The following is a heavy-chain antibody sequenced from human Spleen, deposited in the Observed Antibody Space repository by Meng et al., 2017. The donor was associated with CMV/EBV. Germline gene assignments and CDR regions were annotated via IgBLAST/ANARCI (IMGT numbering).Heavy chain of an antibody. CDR1: GFTFDDYS. V-gene: IGHV3-20*04. CDR3: VRGGGTLDY. CDR2: LNWRGDNT. Sequence: GGSLRLSCAASGFTFDDYSMTWVRQAPGKGLEWVSGLNWRGDNTGYADSVKGRFTISRDNAKNSLYLQMNSLRADDTALYYCVRGGGTLDYWGQGTLVTVS. J-gene: IGHJ4*02. D-gene: IGHD3-16*01.